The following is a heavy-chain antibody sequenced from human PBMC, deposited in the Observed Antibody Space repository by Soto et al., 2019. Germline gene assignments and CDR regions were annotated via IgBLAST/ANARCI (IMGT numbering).Heavy chain of an antibody. J-gene: IGHJ5*02. CDR2: IIPILGIA. D-gene: IGHD6-19*01. CDR1: GGTFSSYT. V-gene: IGHV1-69*08. CDR3: ARDRGGGWSLHNWFDP. Sequence: QVQLVQSGAEVKKPGSSVKVSCKASGGTFSSYTISWVRQAPGQGLEWMGRIIPILGIANYAQKFQGRVTITADKSTSTAYRELSSLRSEDTAVYYCARDRGGGWSLHNWFDPWGQGTLVTVSS.